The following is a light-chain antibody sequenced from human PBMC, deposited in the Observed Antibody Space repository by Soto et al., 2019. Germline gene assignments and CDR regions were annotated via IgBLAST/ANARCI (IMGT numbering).Light chain of an antibody. V-gene: IGKV1-5*01. J-gene: IGKJ5*01. CDR1: QNIRNW. Sequence: DIQMTQSPSTLSASVGDSVTITCRASQNIRNWLAWYQQKPGKAPNPLIYDASSLKSGVPARFSGSGSGTEFPLAGSSLQPDDFATYYYQQYNTYSTFGQGTRLEIK. CDR3: QQYNTYST. CDR2: DAS.